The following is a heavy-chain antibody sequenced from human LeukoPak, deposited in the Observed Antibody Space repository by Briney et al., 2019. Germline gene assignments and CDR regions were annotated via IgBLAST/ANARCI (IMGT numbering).Heavy chain of an antibody. CDR1: GFTFSSYA. J-gene: IGHJ4*02. V-gene: IGHV3-23*01. Sequence: GGSLRLSCAASGFTFSSYAMSWVPQAAGKGLEWVSAISGSGGSTYYADSVKGRFTISRDNSKNTLYLQMNSLRAEDTAVYYCAKDLDSTGVWDYWGQGTLVTVSS. CDR3: AKDLDSTGVWDY. D-gene: IGHD3-22*01. CDR2: ISGSGGST.